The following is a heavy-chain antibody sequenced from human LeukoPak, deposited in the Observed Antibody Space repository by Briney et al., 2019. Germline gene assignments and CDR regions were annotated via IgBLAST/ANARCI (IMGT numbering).Heavy chain of an antibody. D-gene: IGHD3-22*01. CDR3: ARAREYYYDSSGYYFF. J-gene: IGHJ4*02. V-gene: IGHV1-69*04. CDR1: GGTFSSYA. CDR2: IIPILGIA. Sequence: GASVKVSCKASGGTFSSYAISWVRQAPGQGLEWMGRIIPILGIANYAQKFQGRVTITADKSTSTAYMELSSLRSEDTAVYYCARAREYYYDSSGYYFFWGQGTLVTVSS.